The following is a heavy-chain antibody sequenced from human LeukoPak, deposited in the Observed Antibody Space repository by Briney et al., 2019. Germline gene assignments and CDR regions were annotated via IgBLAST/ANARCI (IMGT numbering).Heavy chain of an antibody. CDR1: GGSISSYY. Sequence: SETLSLTCTVSGGSISSYYWSWVRQPPGKGLEWIGYIYYTGSTNYNPSLKSRVTISVDTSKNQFSLKLGSVTAADTAVYYCARERVAGNIDPWGQGTLVTVSS. CDR2: IYYTGST. J-gene: IGHJ5*02. V-gene: IGHV4-59*01. D-gene: IGHD6-19*01. CDR3: ARERVAGNIDP.